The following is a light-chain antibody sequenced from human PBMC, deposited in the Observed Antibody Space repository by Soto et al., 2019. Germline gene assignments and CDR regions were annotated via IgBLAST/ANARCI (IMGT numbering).Light chain of an antibody. CDR2: GVS. CDR1: SSDIGSYNY. Sequence: QSVLTQPASVSGSPGQSITISCTGTSSDIGSYNYVSWYQQLTGKVPKLMIYGVSNRPSGVSNRFSGSKSGNTASLTISGLQAEDEADYYCSSYTFSSTLVVFGGGTKLTVL. V-gene: IGLV2-14*03. CDR3: SSYTFSSTLVV. J-gene: IGLJ2*01.